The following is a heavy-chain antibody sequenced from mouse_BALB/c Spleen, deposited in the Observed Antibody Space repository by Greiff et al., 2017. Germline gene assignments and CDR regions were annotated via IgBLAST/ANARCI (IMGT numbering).Heavy chain of an antibody. J-gene: IGHJ4*01. CDR1: GFTFSSFG. V-gene: IGHV5-17*02. CDR2: ISSGSSTI. CDR3: ARWGYGSSYGAMDY. D-gene: IGHD1-1*01. Sequence: EVQRVESGGGLVQPGGSRKLSCAASGFTFSSFGMHWVRQAPEKGLEWVAYISSGSSTIYYADTVKGRFTISRDNPKNTLFLQMTSLRSEDTAMYYCARWGYGSSYGAMDYWGQGTSVTVSS.